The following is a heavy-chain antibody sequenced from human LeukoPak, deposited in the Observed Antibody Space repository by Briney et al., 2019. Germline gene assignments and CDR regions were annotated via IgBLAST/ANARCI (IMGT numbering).Heavy chain of an antibody. CDR3: AKSRPPGAFDI. D-gene: IGHD3-10*01. Sequence: PGETLRLSCAASGFTFSSYGMSWVRQAPGKGLEWVSTISGSGDSTYYADSVKGRFTISRDNSKNTLYLQMNSLRAEDTAVYYCAKSRPPGAFDIWGQGTMVTVSS. CDR2: ISGSGDST. CDR1: GFTFSSYG. V-gene: IGHV3-23*01. J-gene: IGHJ3*02.